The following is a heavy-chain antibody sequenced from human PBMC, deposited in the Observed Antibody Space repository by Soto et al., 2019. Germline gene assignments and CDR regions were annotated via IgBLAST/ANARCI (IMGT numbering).Heavy chain of an antibody. J-gene: IGHJ4*02. V-gene: IGHV1-69*08. D-gene: IGHD6-6*01. CDR2: IIPILGIA. Sequence: QVQLVQSGAEVKKPGSSVKVSCKASVGTFSSYTISWVRQAPGQGLEWMGRIIPILGIANYAQKFQGRVTITADKSTSTAYMELSSLRSDDTAVYYCAREGQLVPEFDYWGQGTLVTVSS. CDR3: AREGQLVPEFDY. CDR1: VGTFSSYT.